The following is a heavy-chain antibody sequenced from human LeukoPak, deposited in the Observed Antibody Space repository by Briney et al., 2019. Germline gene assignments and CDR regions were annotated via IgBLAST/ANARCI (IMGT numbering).Heavy chain of an antibody. CDR2: INHSGST. D-gene: IGHD6-19*01. CDR1: GGSFSGYY. CDR3: ARGSIAVAGTFDY. Sequence: SETLSLTCAVYGGSFSGYYWSWIRQPPGKELEWIGEINHSGSTNYNPSLKSRVTMSVDTSKNQFSLKLSSVTAADTAVYYCARGSIAVAGTFDYWGQGTLVTVSS. V-gene: IGHV4-34*01. J-gene: IGHJ4*02.